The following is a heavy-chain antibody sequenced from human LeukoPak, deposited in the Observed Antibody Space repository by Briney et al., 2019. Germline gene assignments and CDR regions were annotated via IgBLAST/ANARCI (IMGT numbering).Heavy chain of an antibody. V-gene: IGHV4-59*12. CDR1: GGSISTYY. J-gene: IGHJ5*02. D-gene: IGHD5-24*01. Sequence: PSETLSLTCSVSGGSISTYYWSWIRQPPGKGLEWIGYIYYTGTTNYNPSLRSRVTISVDTSKNQFSLKLSSVTAADTAVYYCARGQGWNSFDPWGQGTPVTVSS. CDR2: IYYTGTT. CDR3: ARGQGWNSFDP.